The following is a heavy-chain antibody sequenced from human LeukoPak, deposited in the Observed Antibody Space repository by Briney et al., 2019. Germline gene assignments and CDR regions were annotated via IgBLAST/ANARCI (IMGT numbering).Heavy chain of an antibody. D-gene: IGHD3-10*01. Sequence: GGSLRLSCAASGFTFSSYGMHWVRQAPGKGLEWVAVISYDGSNKYYADSVKGRFTISRDNSKNTLYLQMNSLRAEDTAVYYCARRGSGSYWGFYYYYYMDVWGKGTTVTVSS. CDR2: ISYDGSNK. V-gene: IGHV3-30*03. J-gene: IGHJ6*03. CDR1: GFTFSSYG. CDR3: ARRGSGSYWGFYYYYYMDV.